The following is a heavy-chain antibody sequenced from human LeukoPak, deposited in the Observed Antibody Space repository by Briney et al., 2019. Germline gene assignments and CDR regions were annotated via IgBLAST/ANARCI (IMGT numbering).Heavy chain of an antibody. CDR1: GGSISRTSHY. J-gene: IGHJ4*02. V-gene: IGHV4-39*01. D-gene: IGHD5-24*01. Sequence: SETLSLTCTVSGGSISRTSHYWAWICQPPGQGLEWIGNVYYSGTTYYNPSLKSRVTISVDTSKNQFSLKLTSVTAADTAVYYCARQDGYNYAYFDYWGQGTLVTVSS. CDR2: VYYSGTT. CDR3: ARQDGYNYAYFDY.